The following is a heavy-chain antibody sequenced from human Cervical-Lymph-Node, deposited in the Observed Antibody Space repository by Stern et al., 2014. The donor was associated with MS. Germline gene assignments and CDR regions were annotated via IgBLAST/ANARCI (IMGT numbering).Heavy chain of an antibody. CDR3: ATAPLAYYYDTSAYYNNY. CDR2: FDPEDGEI. V-gene: IGHV1-24*01. J-gene: IGHJ4*02. Sequence: VQLVQSGAEVKKPGASVKVSCKVSGYPLTELSMHWVRQAPRRGLEWMGGFDPEDGEIIYAQKFQGRVSMTEDASTETAYMDLSSLTSEDTAVYYCATAPLAYYYDTSAYYNNYWGQGTLVTVSS. CDR1: GYPLTELS. D-gene: IGHD3-22*01.